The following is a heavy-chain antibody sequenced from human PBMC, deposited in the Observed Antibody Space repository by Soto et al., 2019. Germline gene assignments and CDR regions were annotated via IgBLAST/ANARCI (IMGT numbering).Heavy chain of an antibody. CDR1: GFSLSVYG. CDR2: IWYDASKQ. CDR3: AAWAEGATEVH. Sequence: PGGSLRLSCETSGFSLSVYGMHWVRQAPGKGLEWVAVIWYDASKQFYAASVEGRFTISRDNSKAILYLQMNSLRAEDTAVYYCAAWAEGATEVHWGQGTLVTVSS. J-gene: IGHJ4*02. V-gene: IGHV3-33*01. D-gene: IGHD2-15*01.